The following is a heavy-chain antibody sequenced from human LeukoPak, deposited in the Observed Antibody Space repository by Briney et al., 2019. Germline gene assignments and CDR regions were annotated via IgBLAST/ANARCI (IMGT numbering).Heavy chain of an antibody. V-gene: IGHV1-8*01. CDR1: RYTFTSYD. Sequence: ASVKVSCKASRYTFTSYDINWVRQATGQGLEWMGWMNPNSGNTGYAQKFQGRVTMTRNTSISTAYMELSSLRSEDTAVYYCARGVYDYYYDSSGYPNYDAFDIWGQGTMVTVSS. J-gene: IGHJ3*02. CDR3: ARGVYDYYYDSSGYPNYDAFDI. D-gene: IGHD3-22*01. CDR2: MNPNSGNT.